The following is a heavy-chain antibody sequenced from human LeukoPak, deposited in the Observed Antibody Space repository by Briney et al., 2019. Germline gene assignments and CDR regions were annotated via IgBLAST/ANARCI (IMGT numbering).Heavy chain of an antibody. CDR3: ARGRGVSPDFDY. V-gene: IGHV4-34*01. D-gene: IGHD1-26*01. CDR2: INHSGSP. J-gene: IGHJ4*02. Sequence: ADTVSLTCAVYVRSFSGYYWSWTRQPPGRGREWIGEINHSGSPNYNPSLKSRVTISVDTSKNQFSLKLSSVTAADTAVYYCARGRGVSPDFDYWGQGTLVTVSS. CDR1: VRSFSGYY.